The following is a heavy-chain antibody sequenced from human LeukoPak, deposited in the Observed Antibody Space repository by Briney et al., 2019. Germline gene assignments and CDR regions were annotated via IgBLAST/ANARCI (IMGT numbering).Heavy chain of an antibody. CDR1: GFTFSSYW. Sequence: GGSLRLSCAASGFTFSSYWMSWVRQAPGKGLEWVAFIRYDGSNKYYADSVKGRFTISRDNSKNTLYLQMNSLRAEDTAVYYCAKDAGYDILTGYPDYWGQGTLVTVSS. J-gene: IGHJ4*02. V-gene: IGHV3-30*02. CDR2: IRYDGSNK. D-gene: IGHD3-9*01. CDR3: AKDAGYDILTGYPDY.